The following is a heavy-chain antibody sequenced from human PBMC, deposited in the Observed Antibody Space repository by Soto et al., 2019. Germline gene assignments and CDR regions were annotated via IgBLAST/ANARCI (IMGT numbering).Heavy chain of an antibody. Sequence: QVQLVQSGAEVRKPGSSVKVSCKASGGTFTTYDISWVRQAPGQGLEWMGGIIPLFDATKYAQKFQGRVTITADNSTCTAYMELISLRSEDTVMYYCARDRSSSWYNGKFYFYSGGQGTLGNGSS. D-gene: IGHD6-19*01. CDR1: GGTFTTYD. CDR3: ARDRSSSWYNGKFYFYS. CDR2: IIPLFDAT. J-gene: IGHJ4*02. V-gene: IGHV1-69*06.